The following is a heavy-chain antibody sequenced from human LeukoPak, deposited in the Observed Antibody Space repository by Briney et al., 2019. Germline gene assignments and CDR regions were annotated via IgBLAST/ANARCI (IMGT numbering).Heavy chain of an antibody. CDR2: FDPEDGET. Sequence: GASVKVSCKVSGYTLTELSMHWVRQAPGKGLEWMGGFDPEDGETIYAQKFQGRVTMTEDTSTDTAYMELSSLRSEDTAVYYCAKGPRPDITVAHTVEKWGQGTLVTVSS. J-gene: IGHJ4*02. V-gene: IGHV1-24*01. CDR3: AKGPRPDITVAHTVEK. CDR1: GYTLTELS. D-gene: IGHD6-19*01.